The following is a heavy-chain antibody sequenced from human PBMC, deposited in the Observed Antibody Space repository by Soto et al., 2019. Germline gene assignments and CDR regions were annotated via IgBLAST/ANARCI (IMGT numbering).Heavy chain of an antibody. CDR1: GYTFTSYD. Sequence: QVQLVQSGAEVKKPGASVKVSCKASGYTFTSYDINWVRQATGQGLEWMGWMNPNSGNTGYAQKFQGRVTMTWNTCFSTAYMELSSLRSEDTAVYYCAGYYGDYNAVPWYYYGMDVWGQGTAVTVSS. J-gene: IGHJ6*02. V-gene: IGHV1-8*01. CDR3: AGYYGDYNAVPWYYYGMDV. CDR2: MNPNSGNT. D-gene: IGHD4-17*01.